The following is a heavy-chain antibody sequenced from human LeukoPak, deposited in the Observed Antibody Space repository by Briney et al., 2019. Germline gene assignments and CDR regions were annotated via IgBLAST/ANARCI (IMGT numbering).Heavy chain of an antibody. CDR3: ARNQEMAPWYFDL. J-gene: IGHJ2*01. CDR2: ISYDGSNK. D-gene: IGHD5-24*01. V-gene: IGHV3-30-3*01. CDR1: GFTFSSYA. Sequence: PGRSLRLSCAASGFTFSSYAMHWVRQAPGEGLEWVAVISYDGSNKYYADSVKGRFTISRDNSKNTLYLQMNSLRAEDTAVYYCARNQEMAPWYFDLWGRGTLVTVSS.